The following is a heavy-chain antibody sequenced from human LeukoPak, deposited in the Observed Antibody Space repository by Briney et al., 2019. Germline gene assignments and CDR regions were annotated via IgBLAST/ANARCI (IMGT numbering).Heavy chain of an antibody. CDR2: ISGSGGST. J-gene: IGHJ4*02. Sequence: GGSLRLSCAASGFTFSSYAMSWVRQAPGKGLEWVSAISGSGGSTYYADSVKGRFTISRDNSKNTPYLQMNSLRAEDTAVYYCAKADTGSSGWYSRAWFFDYWGQGTLVTVSS. V-gene: IGHV3-23*01. CDR3: AKADTGSSGWYSRAWFFDY. CDR1: GFTFSSYA. D-gene: IGHD6-19*01.